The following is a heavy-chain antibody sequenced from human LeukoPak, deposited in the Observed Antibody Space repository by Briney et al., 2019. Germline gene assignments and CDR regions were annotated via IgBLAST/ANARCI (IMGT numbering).Heavy chain of an antibody. D-gene: IGHD5-18*01. CDR2: ISSSSSTI. J-gene: IGHJ4*02. V-gene: IGHV3-48*01. Sequence: GGPLRLSCAASGFTFSSYSMNWVRQAPGKGLEWVSYISSSSSTIYYADSVKGRFTISRDNAKNSLYLQMNSLRAEDTAVYYCARDATAPMIDYWGQGTLVTVSS. CDR3: ARDATAPMIDY. CDR1: GFTFSSYS.